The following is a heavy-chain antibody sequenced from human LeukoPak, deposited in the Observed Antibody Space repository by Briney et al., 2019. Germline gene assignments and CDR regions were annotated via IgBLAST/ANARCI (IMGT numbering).Heavy chain of an antibody. J-gene: IGHJ4*02. Sequence: PGGSLRLSCAASGITFNNYGMHWVRQVPGKGLEWVAFILNDGSNKNYADSVRGRLTGSRDNAKNTVYLQMNSLRAEDTAVYFCASDYGGNSYYFDYWGQGSLVTVSS. V-gene: IGHV3-30*02. CDR3: ASDYGGNSYYFDY. CDR2: ILNDGSNK. CDR1: GITFNNYG. D-gene: IGHD4-23*01.